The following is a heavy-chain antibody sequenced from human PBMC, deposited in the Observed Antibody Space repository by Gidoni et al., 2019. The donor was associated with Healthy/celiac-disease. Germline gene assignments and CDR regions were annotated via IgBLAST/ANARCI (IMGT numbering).Heavy chain of an antibody. D-gene: IGHD6-6*01. V-gene: IGHV1-69*01. CDR2: IIPIFGTA. CDR1: GGTFSSYA. Sequence: QVQLVQSGAEVKKPGSSVKVSCKASGGTFSSYAISWVRQAPGQGLEWMGGIIPIFGTANYAQKVQGRVTITADESTSTAYMELSSLRSEDTAVYYCARDAYSSSSTNYYYYMDVWGKGTTVTVSS. J-gene: IGHJ6*03. CDR3: ARDAYSSSSTNYYYYMDV.